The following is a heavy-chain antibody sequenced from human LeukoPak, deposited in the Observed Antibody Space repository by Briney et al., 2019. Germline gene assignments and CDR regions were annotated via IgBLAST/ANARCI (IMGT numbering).Heavy chain of an antibody. CDR2: LSGSGYNT. Sequence: GGSLRLSCAASGFTFSSHALSWVRQAPGKGLEWVSSLSGSGYNTYYADSVKGRFTISRDNSKNTVYLQMNSLRAEDTAVYYCAKSGYCSSTSCYGHYYYYYGMDVWGQGTTVTVSS. D-gene: IGHD2-2*03. V-gene: IGHV3-23*01. CDR1: GFTFSSHA. J-gene: IGHJ6*02. CDR3: AKSGYCSSTSCYGHYYYYYGMDV.